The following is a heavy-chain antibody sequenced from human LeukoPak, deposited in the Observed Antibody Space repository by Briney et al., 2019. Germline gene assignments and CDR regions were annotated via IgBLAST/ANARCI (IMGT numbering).Heavy chain of an antibody. V-gene: IGHV5-51*01. CDR3: ARPNSYDSSGYYYDAFDI. CDR2: IYPGDSDT. D-gene: IGHD3-22*01. CDR1: GYSFTSYW. Sequence: GESLKISCKGSGYSFTSYWIGWVRQMPGKGLEWMGIIYPGDSDTRYSPSFQGQVTISAAKSISNAYLQWSRLKASDTAMYYCARPNSYDSSGYYYDAFDIWGQGTMVTVSS. J-gene: IGHJ3*02.